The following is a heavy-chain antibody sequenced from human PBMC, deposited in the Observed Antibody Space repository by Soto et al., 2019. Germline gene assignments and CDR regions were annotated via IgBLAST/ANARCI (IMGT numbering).Heavy chain of an antibody. J-gene: IGHJ4*02. CDR2: ISSSGSTI. CDR3: ARARWELVKGRYFDF. Sequence: QVQLVESGGGLVKPGGSLRLSCVASGFTFSDYYMTWILQAPGKGLEWVSYISSSGSTISYADSVKGRFSISRDNAKNSLYLQMSSLRVEDTAVYYCARARWELVKGRYFDFWGQGTLVTVSS. CDR1: GFTFSDYY. V-gene: IGHV3-11*01. D-gene: IGHD1-26*01.